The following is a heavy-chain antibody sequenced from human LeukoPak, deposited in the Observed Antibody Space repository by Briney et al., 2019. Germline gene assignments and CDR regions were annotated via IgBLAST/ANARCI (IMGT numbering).Heavy chain of an antibody. Sequence: SETLSLTCTVSGGSISSSSYYWGWIRQPPGTGLEWIGSIYYSGSTYYNPSLKSRVTISVDTSKNQFSLKLSSVTAADTAVYYCARSASYNWNYGNFDYWGQGTLVTVSS. V-gene: IGHV4-39*01. CDR3: ARSASYNWNYGNFDY. J-gene: IGHJ4*02. D-gene: IGHD1-7*01. CDR2: IYYSGST. CDR1: GGSISSSSYY.